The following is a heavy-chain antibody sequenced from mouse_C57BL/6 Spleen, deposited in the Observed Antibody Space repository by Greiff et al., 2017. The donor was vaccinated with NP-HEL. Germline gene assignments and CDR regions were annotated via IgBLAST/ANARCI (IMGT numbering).Heavy chain of an antibody. V-gene: IGHV14-3*01. D-gene: IGHD1-1*01. Sequence: EVQLQQSVAELVRPGASVKLSCTASGFNIKNTYMPWVKQRPEQGLEWIGRIDPANGNTKYAPKFQGKATITADTSSNTAYLQLSSLTSEDTAIYYCARAPIKAMDYWGQGTSVTVSS. CDR1: GFNIKNTY. CDR2: IDPANGNT. CDR3: ARAPIKAMDY. J-gene: IGHJ4*01.